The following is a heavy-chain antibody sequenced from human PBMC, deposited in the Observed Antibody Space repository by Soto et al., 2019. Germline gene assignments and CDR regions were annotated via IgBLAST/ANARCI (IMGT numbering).Heavy chain of an antibody. CDR2: IYYSGST. CDR1: GGSISSGGYY. J-gene: IGHJ6*02. V-gene: IGHV4-31*03. CDR3: ARDSRYRAAAGTYYYYGMYV. D-gene: IGHD6-13*01. Sequence: QVQLQESGPGLVKPSQTLSLTCTVSGGSISSGGYYWSWIRQHPGKGLEWIGYIYYSGSTYYNPSLKSRVTISVDTSKNQFSLQLSSVAAADTAVYYCARDSRYRAAAGTYYYYGMYVWGQGTTVTVSS.